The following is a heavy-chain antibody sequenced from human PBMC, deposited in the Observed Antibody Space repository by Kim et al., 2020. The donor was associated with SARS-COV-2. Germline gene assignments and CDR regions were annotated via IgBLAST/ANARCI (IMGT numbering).Heavy chain of an antibody. CDR3: ARGHAVSSGFYDAFDI. D-gene: IGHD3-22*01. Sequence: GGSLRLSCAASGFTFSSYSMNWVRQAPGKGLEWVSSISSSSSYIYYADSVKGRFTISRDNAKNSLYLQMNSLRVEDTAVYYCARGHAVSSGFYDAFDIWGQGTMVTVSS. CDR2: ISSSSSYI. V-gene: IGHV3-21*01. CDR1: GFTFSSYS. J-gene: IGHJ3*02.